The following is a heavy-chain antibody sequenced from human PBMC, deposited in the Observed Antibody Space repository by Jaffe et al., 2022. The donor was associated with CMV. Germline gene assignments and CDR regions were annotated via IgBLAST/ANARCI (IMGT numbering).Heavy chain of an antibody. CDR2: IRSEYDGGAP. CDR3: ATLKRGWRYMDV. V-gene: IGHV3-15*01. CDR1: GFNFNIAW. Sequence: EAQLVESGGGLVKPGGSLRLSCAASGFNFNIAWMAWVRQAPGKGLEWVGRIRSEYDGGAPDYAAPVKGRFTISRDDSKNTLYLQLNSLSNEDTAVYYCATLKRGWRYMDVWGKGTTVTVSS. D-gene: IGHD6-19*01. J-gene: IGHJ6*03.